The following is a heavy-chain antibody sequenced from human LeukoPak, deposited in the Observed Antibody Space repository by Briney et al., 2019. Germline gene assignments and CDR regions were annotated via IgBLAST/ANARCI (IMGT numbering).Heavy chain of an antibody. V-gene: IGHV4-34*01. CDR2: INHSGST. CDR1: GGSFSGYY. J-gene: IGHJ4*02. Sequence: SETLSLTCAVCGGSFSGYYWSWIRQPPGKGLEWIGEINHSGSTNYNPSLKSRVTISVDTSKNQFSLKLSSVTAADTAVYYCASSRGEVVVPAALDYWGQGTLVTVSS. CDR3: ASSRGEVVVPAALDY. D-gene: IGHD2-2*01.